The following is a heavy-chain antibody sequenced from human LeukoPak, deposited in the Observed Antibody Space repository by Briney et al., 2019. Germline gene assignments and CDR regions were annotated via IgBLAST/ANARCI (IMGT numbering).Heavy chain of an antibody. CDR2: IYYSGST. CDR3: ARTNYYDSSGYHDY. J-gene: IGHJ4*02. V-gene: IGHV4-59*01. D-gene: IGHD3-22*01. CDR1: GGSISSYY. Sequence: PSETLSLTCTVSGGSISSYYWSWIRQPPGKGLEWIGYIYYSGSTNYNPSLKSRVTISVKTSKNQFSLKLRSVTAADTAVYYCARTNYYDSSGYHDYWGQGTLVTVSS.